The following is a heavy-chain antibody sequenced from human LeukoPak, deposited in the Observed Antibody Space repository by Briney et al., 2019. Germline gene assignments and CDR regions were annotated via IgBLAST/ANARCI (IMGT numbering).Heavy chain of an antibody. CDR3: ASQSGYSSSWFDY. D-gene: IGHD6-13*01. CDR2: IYYSGST. CDR1: GGSISSSSYY. V-gene: IGHV4-39*01. J-gene: IGHJ4*02. Sequence: SETLSPTCTVSGGSISSSSYYWGWIRQPPGKGLEWIGSIYYSGSTYYNPSLKSRVTISVDTSKNQFSLKLSSVTAADTAVYYCASQSGYSSSWFDYWGQGTLVTVSS.